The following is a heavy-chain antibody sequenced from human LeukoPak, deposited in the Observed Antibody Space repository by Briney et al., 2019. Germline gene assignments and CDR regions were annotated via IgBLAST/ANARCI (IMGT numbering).Heavy chain of an antibody. CDR3: AKPPNLGYCSGGSCLPYFDY. J-gene: IGHJ4*02. V-gene: IGHV3-7*03. Sequence: GSLRLSCAASGFTFSNYWMNWVRQAPGKGLEWVANIKQDGSAKFYVDSVKGRFTISRDNAKNSLYLQMNSLRVDDTAVYYCAKPPNLGYCSGGSCLPYFDYWGQGTLVTVSS. CDR2: IKQDGSAK. CDR1: GFTFSNYW. D-gene: IGHD2-15*01.